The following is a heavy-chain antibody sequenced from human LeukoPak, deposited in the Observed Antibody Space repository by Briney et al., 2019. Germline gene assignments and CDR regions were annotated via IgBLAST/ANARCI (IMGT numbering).Heavy chain of an antibody. V-gene: IGHV3-7*01. J-gene: IGHJ3*01. Sequence: GGSLRLSCAASGFNLNSYLMSWVRQAPGRGLEWVANTNKDGSVENYLDSVKGRFTVSRDNAKNSLYLQMNSLRGEDTAVYYCARSNPNRNALDLWGQGTMVTISS. D-gene: IGHD1-14*01. CDR3: ARSNPNRNALDL. CDR1: GFNLNSYL. CDR2: TNKDGSVE.